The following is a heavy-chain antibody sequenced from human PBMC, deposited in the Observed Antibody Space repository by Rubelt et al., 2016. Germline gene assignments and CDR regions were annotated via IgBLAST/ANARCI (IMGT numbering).Heavy chain of an antibody. CDR1: GYTFTSYA. Sequence: QVQLVQSGAEVKKPGASVKVSCKAAGYTFTSYAMHWVRQAPGQRLEWMGWCNAGNGNTKDSQKIQGRVTITRDTAASTAYMELSSLRSEDTAVYYCARALDVRGEIDYWGQGTLVTVSS. D-gene: IGHD3-16*01. V-gene: IGHV1-3*01. CDR3: ARALDVRGEIDY. CDR2: CNAGNGNT. J-gene: IGHJ4*02.